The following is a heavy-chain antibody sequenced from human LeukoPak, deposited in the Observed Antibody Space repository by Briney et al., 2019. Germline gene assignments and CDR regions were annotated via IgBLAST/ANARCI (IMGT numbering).Heavy chain of an antibody. CDR3: ARNLQANENYYFDY. J-gene: IGHJ4*02. CDR1: GFTFSSYS. Sequence: GGSLRLSCAASGFTFSSYSMNWVRQAPGKGLEWVSSISSSSSYIYYADSVKGRFTISRDNAKNSLYLQMNSLRAEDTAVYYCARNLQANENYYFDYWGQGTLVTVSS. V-gene: IGHV3-21*01. D-gene: IGHD5-24*01. CDR2: ISSSSSYI.